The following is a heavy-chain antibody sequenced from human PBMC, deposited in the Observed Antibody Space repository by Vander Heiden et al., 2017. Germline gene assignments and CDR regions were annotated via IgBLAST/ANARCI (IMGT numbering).Heavy chain of an antibody. CDR3: ARTIAAAGGIDY. CDR1: GFTSSSYC. J-gene: IGHJ4*02. Sequence: QVQLVESGGGVVQPGRSLRLSCAASGFTSSSYCMHWVRQGPGKGLEWVAVIWYDGSNKYYADSVKGRFTISRDNSKNTLYLQMNSLRAEDTAVYYCARTIAAAGGIDYWGQGTLVTVSS. CDR2: IWYDGSNK. V-gene: IGHV3-33*01. D-gene: IGHD6-13*01.